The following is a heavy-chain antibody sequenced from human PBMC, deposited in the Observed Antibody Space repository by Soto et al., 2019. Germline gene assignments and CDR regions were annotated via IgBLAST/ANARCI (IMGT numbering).Heavy chain of an antibody. CDR2: IKQDGGEK. CDR1: GFTFSNYW. CDR3: ARRADYVSMDF. Sequence: GGSLRLSCAASGFTFSNYWMSWVRQAPGKGLEWVANIKQDGGEKYNVDSVKGRFTISRDNAKNSLFLQMNSLRAEDTAVYYCARRADYVSMDFWGNGTTVTVSS. J-gene: IGHJ6*03. V-gene: IGHV3-7*01. D-gene: IGHD3-16*01.